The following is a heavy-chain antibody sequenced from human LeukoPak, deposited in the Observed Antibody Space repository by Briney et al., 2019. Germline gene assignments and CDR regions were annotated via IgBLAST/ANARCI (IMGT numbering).Heavy chain of an antibody. D-gene: IGHD3-3*01. Sequence: ASVKVSCKVSGYTLTELSMHWVRQAPGKGLEWMGGFDPEDGETIYAQKFQGRVTMTEDTSTDTAYMELSSLRSEDTAVYYCARDDAHYDFFGYDRRGWFDPWGQGTLVIVSS. J-gene: IGHJ5*02. CDR2: FDPEDGET. CDR1: GYTLTELS. V-gene: IGHV1-24*01. CDR3: ARDDAHYDFFGYDRRGWFDP.